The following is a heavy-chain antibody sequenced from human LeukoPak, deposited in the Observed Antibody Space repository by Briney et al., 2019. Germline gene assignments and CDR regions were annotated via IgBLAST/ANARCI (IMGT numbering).Heavy chain of an antibody. CDR1: GFTFSSYS. V-gene: IGHV3-21*04. CDR2: ISSSSSYI. D-gene: IGHD3-22*01. J-gene: IGHJ4*02. CDR3: AKGPWDYYDSSGYYYFDY. Sequence: GGSLRLSCAASGFTFSSYSMNWVRQAPGKGLEWVSSISSSSSYIYYADSVKGRFTISGDNAKNSLYLQMNSLRAEDTAVYYCAKGPWDYYDSSGYYYFDYWGQGTLVTVSS.